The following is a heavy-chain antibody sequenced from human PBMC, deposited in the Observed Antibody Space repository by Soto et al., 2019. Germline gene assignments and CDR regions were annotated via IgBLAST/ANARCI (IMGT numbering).Heavy chain of an antibody. J-gene: IGHJ3*02. CDR3: ARDWGDGSGSYVGSDAFDI. CDR2: ISSSSSYI. Sequence: EVQLVESGGGLVKPGGSLRLSCAASGFTFSSYSMNWVRQAPGKGLEWVSSISSSSSYIYYADSVKGRFTISRDNAKNSLYLQMNSLRAEDTAVYYCARDWGDGSGSYVGSDAFDIWGQGTMVTVSS. D-gene: IGHD3-10*01. V-gene: IGHV3-21*01. CDR1: GFTFSSYS.